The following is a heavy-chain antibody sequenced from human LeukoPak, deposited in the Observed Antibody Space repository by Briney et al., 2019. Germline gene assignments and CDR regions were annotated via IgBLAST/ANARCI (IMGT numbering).Heavy chain of an antibody. J-gene: IGHJ4*02. Sequence: ASVKVSCKASGYTFTGYYMHWVRQAPGQGLEWMGWINPNSGGTNYAQKFQGRVTMTRDTSISTAYMELSRLRSDDTAVYYCARGRSVTMVRGVTYTPFDYWGQGTLVTVSS. CDR1: GYTFTGYY. V-gene: IGHV1-2*02. CDR3: ARGRSVTMVRGVTYTPFDY. CDR2: INPNSGGT. D-gene: IGHD3-10*01.